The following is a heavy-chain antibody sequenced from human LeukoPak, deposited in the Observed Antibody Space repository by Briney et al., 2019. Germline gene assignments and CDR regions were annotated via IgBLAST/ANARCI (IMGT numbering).Heavy chain of an antibody. CDR2: IWSDGTEK. D-gene: IGHD4-11*01. V-gene: IGHV3-33*06. CDR3: AKDAERGFDYSNSLQY. Sequence: AGGPLRLSCAASGFTYSHYGMHWVRQAPGKGLEWGAVIWSDGTEKYYGDAVKGRFTISRDNSIDTLYLQMNSLTGEDTAVYYCAKDAERGFDYSNSLQYWGQGTLVTVSS. CDR1: GFTYSHYG. J-gene: IGHJ4*02.